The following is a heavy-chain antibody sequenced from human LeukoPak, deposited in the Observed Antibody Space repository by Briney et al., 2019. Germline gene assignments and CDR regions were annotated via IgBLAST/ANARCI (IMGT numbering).Heavy chain of an antibody. CDR3: AKSVGIIRRGAFDI. V-gene: IGHV3-23*01. J-gene: IGHJ3*02. Sequence: PGGSLRLSCAASGFTFSTYAMSWVRQAPGKGLEWASAISGSGATTYYADSAKGRFTISRDNSKNTPYLQMNSLRAEDTAVYYCAKSVGIIRRGAFDIWGQGTMVTVSS. D-gene: IGHD3-10*01. CDR2: ISGSGATT. CDR1: GFTFSTYA.